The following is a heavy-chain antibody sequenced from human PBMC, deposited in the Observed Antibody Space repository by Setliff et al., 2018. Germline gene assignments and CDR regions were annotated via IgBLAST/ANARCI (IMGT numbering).Heavy chain of an antibody. CDR2: ISSSSSYI. CDR3: TAHNYDSGGYYKAVLAY. J-gene: IGHJ4*02. V-gene: IGHV3-21*03. Sequence: GGSLRLSCAASGFTFSSYSMNWVRQAPGKGLEWVSSISSSSSYIYYADSVKGRFTISRDNAKNSLYLQMNSLRAEDTGFYYCTAHNYDSGGYYKAVLAYWGQGTLVTVSS. D-gene: IGHD3-22*01. CDR1: GFTFSSYS.